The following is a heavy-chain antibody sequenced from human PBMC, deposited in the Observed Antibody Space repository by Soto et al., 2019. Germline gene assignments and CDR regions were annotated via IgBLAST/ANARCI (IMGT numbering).Heavy chain of an antibody. CDR1: GFTFTRYS. CDR2: ISSTTNYI. J-gene: IGHJ4*02. Sequence: SLRLSCAASGFTFTRYSMNWVRQAPGKGLEWVSSISSTTNYIYYGDSMKGRFTISRDNAKNSLYLEMNSLRAEDTAVYYCARESEDLTSNFDYWGQGTLVTVS. CDR3: ARESEDLTSNFDY. V-gene: IGHV3-21*06.